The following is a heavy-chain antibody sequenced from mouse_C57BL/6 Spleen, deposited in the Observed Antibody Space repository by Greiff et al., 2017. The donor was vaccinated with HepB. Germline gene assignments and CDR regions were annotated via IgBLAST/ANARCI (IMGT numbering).Heavy chain of an antibody. CDR2: ISYDGSN. J-gene: IGHJ4*01. Sequence: EVKLMESGPGLVKPSQSLSLTCSVTGYSITSGYYWNWIRQFPGNKLEWMGYISYDGSNNYNPSLKNRISITRDTSKNQFFLKLNSVTTEDTATYYCARGGDLLEGLAMDYWGQGTSVTVSS. CDR1: GYSITSGYY. CDR3: ARGGDLLEGLAMDY. V-gene: IGHV3-6*01. D-gene: IGHD1-1*01.